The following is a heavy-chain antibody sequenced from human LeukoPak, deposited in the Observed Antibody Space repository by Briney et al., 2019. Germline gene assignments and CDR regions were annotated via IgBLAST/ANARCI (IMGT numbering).Heavy chain of an antibody. D-gene: IGHD3-22*01. J-gene: IGHJ3*02. Sequence: TGGSLRLSCAASGFNFNYYSMHWVRQAPGKGLEWVAVISYHGSNKYYADSVKGRFTISRDNAKNSLYLQMNSLRAEDTAVYYCARDLVGYYDSSGYYLSAFDIWGQGTMDTVSS. V-gene: IGHV3-30*04. CDR3: ARDLVGYYDSSGYYLSAFDI. CDR2: ISYHGSNK. CDR1: GFNFNYYS.